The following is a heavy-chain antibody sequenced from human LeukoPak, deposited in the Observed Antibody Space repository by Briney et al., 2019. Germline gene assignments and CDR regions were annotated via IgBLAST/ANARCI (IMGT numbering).Heavy chain of an antibody. J-gene: IGHJ4*02. CDR1: GFTFSSYA. V-gene: IGHV3-74*01. CDR3: ARAGNYYFEY. CDR2: INSDGSTT. D-gene: IGHD3-10*01. Sequence: GGSLRLSCAASGFTFSSYAMSWVRQAPGKGLVWVSRINSDGSTTNYADSVKGRFTVSRDNAQNTLYLQMSSLRAEDTAVYYCARAGNYYFEYWGQGALVTVSS.